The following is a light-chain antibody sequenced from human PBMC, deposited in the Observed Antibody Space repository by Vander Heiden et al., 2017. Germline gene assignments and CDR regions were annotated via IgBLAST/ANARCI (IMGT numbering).Light chain of an antibody. CDR1: ESVSSY. CDR2: DAS. V-gene: IGKV3-11*01. Sequence: EIVLTHSPATLSLSPGERATLSCRASESVSSYLAWFQQKPGQAPRLLIYDASNRATGIPARFSGSGSGTDFTLTISSLEAEDSAVYYCQQRSNWPRTFGQGTKVEIK. CDR3: QQRSNWPRT. J-gene: IGKJ1*01.